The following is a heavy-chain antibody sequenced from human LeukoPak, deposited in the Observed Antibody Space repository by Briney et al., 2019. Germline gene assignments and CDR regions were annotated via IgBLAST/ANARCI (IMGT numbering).Heavy chain of an antibody. J-gene: IGHJ4*02. D-gene: IGHD3-10*01. CDR1: GFTFSSYA. CDR2: ISGSGGST. V-gene: IGHV3-23*01. Sequence: GGSLRLSCAASGFTFSSYAMSWVRQAPGKRLEWVSAISGSGGSTYYADSVKGRFTISRDNSKNTLYLQMNSLRAEDTAVYYYAKKELDYYGSGSYYSGFDYWGQGTLVTVSS. CDR3: AKKELDYYGSGSYYSGFDY.